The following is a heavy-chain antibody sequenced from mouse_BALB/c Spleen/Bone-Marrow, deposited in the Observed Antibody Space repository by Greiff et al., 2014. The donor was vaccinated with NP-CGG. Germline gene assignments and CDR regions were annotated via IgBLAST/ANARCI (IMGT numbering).Heavy chain of an antibody. CDR2: INPSNGRT. D-gene: IGHD2-3*01. CDR1: GYTFTSYW. Sequence: QVQLKQSGAELVKPGASVKLSCKASGYTFTSYWIHWVKLRPGRGLEWIGEINPSNGRTNYNEKFKNKATLTVDKSSSTAYIQLSSLTSEDSAVYYCARYDGPAWFAYWGQGTLVTVS. CDR3: ARYDGPAWFAY. J-gene: IGHJ3*01. V-gene: IGHV1S81*02.